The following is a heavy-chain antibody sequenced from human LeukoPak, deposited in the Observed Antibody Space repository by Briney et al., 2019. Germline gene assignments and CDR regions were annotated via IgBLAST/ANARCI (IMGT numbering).Heavy chain of an antibody. CDR3: ARGNYGEDY. CDR2: ISSSGSIT. V-gene: IGHV3-48*03. D-gene: IGHD4-17*01. CDR1: GFIFSSYE. J-gene: IGHJ4*02. Sequence: GGSLRLSCAASGFIFSSYEMKWVRQAPGKGLEGVSYISSSGSITYYADSVKGRFTISRDNAKNSLYLQMNSLRVEDTAVYYCARGNYGEDYWGQGALVIVTS.